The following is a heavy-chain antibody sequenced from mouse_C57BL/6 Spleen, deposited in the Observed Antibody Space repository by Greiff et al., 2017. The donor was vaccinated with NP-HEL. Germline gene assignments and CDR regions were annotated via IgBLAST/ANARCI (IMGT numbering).Heavy chain of an antibody. CDR3: ARGYDYLYAMDY. CDR2: IYPRSGNT. Sequence: QVQLQQSGAELARPGASVKLSCKASGYTFTSYGISWVKQRTGQGLEWIGEIYPRSGNTYYNEKFKGKATLTAEKSSSTAYMQLSSLTSEDSAVDFCARGYDYLYAMDYWGQGTSVTVSS. J-gene: IGHJ4*01. V-gene: IGHV1-81*01. CDR1: GYTFTSYG. D-gene: IGHD2-4*01.